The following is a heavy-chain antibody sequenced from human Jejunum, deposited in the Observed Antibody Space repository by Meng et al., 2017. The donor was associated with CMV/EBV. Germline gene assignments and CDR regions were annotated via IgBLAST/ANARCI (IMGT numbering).Heavy chain of an antibody. Sequence: SCKASGYMFSGYNIKWVRQAPGKGLEWISCSNFNSSGTISPEEFKGRVTFTRDKAIITVSMELNRLRAEDTAVYYCAGDDYYYRPAVYWGQGTLVTVSS. CDR1: GYMFSGYN. CDR3: AGDDYYYRPAVY. D-gene: IGHD3-10*01. CDR2: SNFNSSGT. V-gene: IGHV1-2*02. J-gene: IGHJ4*02.